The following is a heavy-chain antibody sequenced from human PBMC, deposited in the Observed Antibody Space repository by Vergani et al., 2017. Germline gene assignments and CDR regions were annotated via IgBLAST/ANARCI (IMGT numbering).Heavy chain of an antibody. CDR1: GFTFSSYS. CDR2: ISSSSSTI. J-gene: IGHJ6*03. D-gene: IGHD1-1*01. CDR3: ARDFLTRVTTLDYYYIGV. Sequence: EVQLVESGGGLVQPGGSLRLSCAASGFTFSSYSMNWVRQAPGKGLEWVSYISSSSSTIYYADSVKGRFTISRDNAKNSLYLEMNALRAEDTAVYYCARDFLTRVTTLDYYYIGVWGKGTTVTVSS. V-gene: IGHV3-48*01.